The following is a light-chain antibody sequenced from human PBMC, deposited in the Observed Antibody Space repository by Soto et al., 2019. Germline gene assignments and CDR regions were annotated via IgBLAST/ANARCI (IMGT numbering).Light chain of an antibody. CDR1: QSLSSNY. V-gene: IGKV3-20*01. CDR3: QQYGNSPPT. Sequence: ESVLTQSPRTLSLSPGERATLSCMASQSLSSNYLAWYQQKPGQAPRLLIYGASSRATGIPDRFSGSGSGTDFTLTISRLEPEDFAVYYCQQYGNSPPTFGQGTKVDI. J-gene: IGKJ1*01. CDR2: GAS.